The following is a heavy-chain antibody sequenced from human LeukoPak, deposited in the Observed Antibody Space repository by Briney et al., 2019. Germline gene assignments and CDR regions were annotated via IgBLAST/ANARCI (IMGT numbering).Heavy chain of an antibody. V-gene: IGHV3-30*19. D-gene: IGHD2-2*02. J-gene: IGHJ4*02. CDR3: ARGLGGNTPYYFDY. CDR1: GFTFSSYG. CDR2: ISYDDGSNK. Sequence: GRSLRLSCAASGFTFSSYGMHWVRQAPGKGLEWVAVISYDDGSNKYYADSVKGRFTISRDNSKNTLYLQMNSLRTEDTAVYYCARGLGGNTPYYFDYWGQGTLVTVSS.